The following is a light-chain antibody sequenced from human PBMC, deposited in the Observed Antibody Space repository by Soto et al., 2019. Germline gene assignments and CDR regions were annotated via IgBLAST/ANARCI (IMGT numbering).Light chain of an antibody. CDR2: DAS. Sequence: EIVLTQSPATLSLSPGERATLSCRVSQSVTTFLAWYQQKPGQAPRLLIYDASHRATGIPARFSGSGSGTDFTRTISSLEPEDFAVYYGQQRSNWPLTFGGGTKVEIK. V-gene: IGKV3-11*01. CDR1: QSVTTF. CDR3: QQRSNWPLT. J-gene: IGKJ4*01.